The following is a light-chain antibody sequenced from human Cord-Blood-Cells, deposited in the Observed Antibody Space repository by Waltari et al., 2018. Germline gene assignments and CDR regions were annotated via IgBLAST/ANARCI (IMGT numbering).Light chain of an antibody. J-gene: IGKJ2*01. V-gene: IGKV1-39*01. CDR3: QQSYSTPYT. CDR1: QRISSY. CDR2: AAS. Sequence: DIQVTQSPLSLPVSVGDRVSTTCLASQRISSYLNWYQQKPGKDPKLLIYAASSLQSWVPSRFSGSGSGTDFTLTISSLQPEDFATYYCQQSYSTPYTFGQGTKLEIK.